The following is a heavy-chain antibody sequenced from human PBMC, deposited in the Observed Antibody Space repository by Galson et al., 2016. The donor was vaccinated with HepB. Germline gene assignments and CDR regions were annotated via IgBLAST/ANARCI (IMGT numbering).Heavy chain of an antibody. CDR1: GYPFTSYD. CDR3: ARVQGRGFIMLNF. D-gene: IGHD3-10*01. V-gene: IGHV1-8*01. J-gene: IGHJ1*01. Sequence: SVKVSCKASGYPFTSYDINWVRQATGQGLEWMGWMNPNSGDTDYAQKFQGRVTMTRDTSISTAHMELTSLRSEDTAVYYCARVQGRGFIMLNFWGQGTLVTVSS. CDR2: MNPNSGDT.